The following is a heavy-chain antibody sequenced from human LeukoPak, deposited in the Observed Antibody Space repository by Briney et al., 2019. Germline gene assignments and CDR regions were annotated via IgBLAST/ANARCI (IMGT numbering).Heavy chain of an antibody. J-gene: IGHJ3*02. CDR3: ARNSGYNTSWYRAVDI. Sequence: GGSLRLSCAASGFTFSSYSMNWVRQAPGKGLEWVSSISSSSSYIYYADSVKGRFTISRDNSKNTLYLQMNSLRDEDTAVYYCARNSGYNTSWYRAVDIWGQGTMVTVSS. V-gene: IGHV3-21*01. CDR1: GFTFSSYS. CDR2: ISSSSSYI. D-gene: IGHD6-13*01.